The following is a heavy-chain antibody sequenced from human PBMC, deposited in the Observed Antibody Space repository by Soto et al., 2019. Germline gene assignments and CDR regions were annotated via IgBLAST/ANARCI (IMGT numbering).Heavy chain of an antibody. D-gene: IGHD1-26*01. CDR3: ARALPRYIVGLMMNFDY. J-gene: IGHJ4*02. Sequence: QVRLVQSGAEVRKPGASVKVSCKASGYTFTSYYLHWVRQAPGQGLEWMGMITPSDGSRTYAQEFQGRVTMTRDTSTSTVYMDMSSLRSEDTAVYYCARALPRYIVGLMMNFDYWGQGTLVTVSS. CDR2: ITPSDGSR. V-gene: IGHV1-46*01. CDR1: GYTFTSYY.